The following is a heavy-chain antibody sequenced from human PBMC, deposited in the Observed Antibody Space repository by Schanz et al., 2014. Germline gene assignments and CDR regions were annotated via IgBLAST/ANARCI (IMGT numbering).Heavy chain of an antibody. V-gene: IGHV1-18*01. CDR2: IRAYNGNR. CDR3: ASKNLLSSSLYNYYGMDV. J-gene: IGHJ6*02. D-gene: IGHD6-13*01. CDR1: GYTFTSYG. Sequence: QVQLVQSGAEVKKPGASVKVSCKASGYTFTSYGISWVRQAPGQGLEWMGWIRAYNGNRNYAQKLQGRVPMTTDSSMSTDYTELRRLLYDDTARYYCASKNLLSSSLYNYYGMDVWGQGATVTVSS.